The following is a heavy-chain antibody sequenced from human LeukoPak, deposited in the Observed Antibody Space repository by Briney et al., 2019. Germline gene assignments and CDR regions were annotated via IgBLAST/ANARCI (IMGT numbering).Heavy chain of an antibody. D-gene: IGHD6-19*01. CDR1: GYTFTSYG. CDR2: ISAYNGNT. J-gene: IGHJ4*02. CDR3: ARDRRYSSGWLVDY. V-gene: IGHV1-18*01. Sequence: ASVKVSCKASGYTFTSYGISWVRQAPGQGLEWMGWISAYNGNTNYAQKLQGSVTMTTDTSTSTAYMELRSLRSDDTAVYYCARDRRYSSGWLVDYWGQGTLVTVSS.